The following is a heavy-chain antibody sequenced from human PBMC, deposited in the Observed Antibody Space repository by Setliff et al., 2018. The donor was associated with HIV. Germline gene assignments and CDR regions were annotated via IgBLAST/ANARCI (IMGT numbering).Heavy chain of an antibody. CDR3: ARDRAYRSSQAGVYEVTTLDY. CDR2: VSIHNDNT. V-gene: IGHV1-18*01. D-gene: IGHD4-17*01. CDR1: GYTFTNYG. J-gene: IGHJ4*02. Sequence: GASVKVSCKASGYTFTNYGINWVRQAPGQGLEWMGWVRQAPGQGLEWMGWVSIHNDNTTYAQKFQGRVTMTTDTSTTTAYMELRSLTSDDTAVYYCARDRAYRSSQAGVYEVTTLDYWGQGTLVTVSS.